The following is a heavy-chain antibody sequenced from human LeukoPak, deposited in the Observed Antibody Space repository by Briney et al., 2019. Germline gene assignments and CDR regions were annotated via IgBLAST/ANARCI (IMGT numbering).Heavy chain of an antibody. J-gene: IGHJ4*02. CDR2: INHSGST. Sequence: SETLSLTCAVYGGSFSGYYWSWIRQPPGKGLEWIGEINHSGSTNYNPSLRSRVTISVDTSKNQFSLKLSSVTAADTAVYYCARGISSGYGSGSYYNPSREPYFDYWGQGTLVTVSS. V-gene: IGHV4-34*01. D-gene: IGHD3-10*01. CDR1: GGSFSGYY. CDR3: ARGISSGYGSGSYYNPSREPYFDY.